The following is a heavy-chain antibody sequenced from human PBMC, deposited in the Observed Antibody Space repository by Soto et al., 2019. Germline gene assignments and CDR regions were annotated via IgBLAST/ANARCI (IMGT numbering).Heavy chain of an antibody. J-gene: IGHJ3*02. CDR3: ARDGTDDAFDI. CDR2: IKHDGSEK. Sequence: ESGGGLVQFGGSLRLSCAASGFTFSSFWMSWVRQAPGKGLEWVAKIKHDGSEKFYVNSVEGRFIISRDSTKNSLYLQMNSLRAADTAVYYCARDGTDDAFDIWGQGTMVTVSS. V-gene: IGHV3-7*03. CDR1: GFTFSSFW.